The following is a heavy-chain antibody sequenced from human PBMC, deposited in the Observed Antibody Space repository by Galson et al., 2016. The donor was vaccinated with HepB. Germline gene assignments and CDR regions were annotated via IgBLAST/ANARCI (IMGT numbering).Heavy chain of an antibody. CDR1: GDSVSSIDFT. V-gene: IGHV6-1*01. CDR2: TYYRSKWYH. J-gene: IGHJ3*02. Sequence: CAISGDSVSSIDFTWNWIRQSPSRGLEWLGRTYYRSKWYHDYAESVKSRTTINPDTSKNQFSLQLNSVTPEDTAFYFCAKSVSVWDARSNAFDIWGQGTMVTVSS. CDR3: AKSVSVWDARSNAFDI. D-gene: IGHD6-19*01.